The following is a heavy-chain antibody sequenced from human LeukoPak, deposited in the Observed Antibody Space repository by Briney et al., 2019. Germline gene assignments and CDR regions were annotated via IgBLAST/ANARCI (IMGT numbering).Heavy chain of an antibody. CDR2: INSDGSST. Sequence: GGSLRLSCAASGFTFSGYWMHWVRQAPGKGLVWVSRINSDGSSTSYADSVKGRFTISRDNAKNTLYLQMNSLRAEDTAVYYCARDYSSGWYYDYWGQGTLVTVSS. CDR1: GFTFSGYW. D-gene: IGHD6-19*01. V-gene: IGHV3-74*01. J-gene: IGHJ4*02. CDR3: ARDYSSGWYYDY.